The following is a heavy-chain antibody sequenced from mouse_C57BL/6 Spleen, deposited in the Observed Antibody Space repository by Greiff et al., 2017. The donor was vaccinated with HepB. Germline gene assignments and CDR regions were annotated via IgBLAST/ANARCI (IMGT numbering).Heavy chain of an antibody. V-gene: IGHV1-53*01. D-gene: IGHD2-5*01. Sequence: QVQLQQPGTELVKPGASVKLSCKASGYTFTSYWMHWVKQRPGQGLEWIGNINPSNGGTNYNEKFKSKATLTVDKSSSTAYMQLSSLTSEDSAVYDCARIGPYSNHEAWFAYWGQGTLVTVSA. J-gene: IGHJ3*01. CDR1: GYTFTSYW. CDR3: ARIGPYSNHEAWFAY. CDR2: INPSNGGT.